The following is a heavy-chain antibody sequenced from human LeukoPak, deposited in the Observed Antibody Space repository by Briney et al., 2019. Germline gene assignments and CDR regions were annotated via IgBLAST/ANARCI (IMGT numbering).Heavy chain of an antibody. CDR3: AREGSFFGVVRAQDY. J-gene: IGHJ4*02. Sequence: SETLSLTCAVSGYSISSGYYWAWIRQSPGRGLEWIATINHSGRTSYNPSPTSRVTISVDTSKNQFTLTLTSVTAADTAIYYCAREGSFFGVVRAQDYWGQGTLVSVSS. CDR1: GYSISSGYY. D-gene: IGHD3-3*01. V-gene: IGHV4-38-2*02. CDR2: INHSGRT.